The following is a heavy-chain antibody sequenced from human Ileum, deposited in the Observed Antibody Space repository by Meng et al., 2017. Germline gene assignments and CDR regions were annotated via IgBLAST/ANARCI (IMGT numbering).Heavy chain of an antibody. CDR3: TTYTNYGPRYYFDY. J-gene: IGHJ4*02. D-gene: IGHD4-11*01. CDR1: GFTFSSYA. Sequence: GGSLRLSCAASGFTFSSYAMSWVRQAPGKGLEWVGRITRKSEGGAIDYAAPVKDRFTISRDDSKSMLYLQMNSLKTEDTAVYYCTTYTNYGPRYYFDYWGQGTLVTVSS. V-gene: IGHV3-15*01. CDR2: ITRKSEGGAI.